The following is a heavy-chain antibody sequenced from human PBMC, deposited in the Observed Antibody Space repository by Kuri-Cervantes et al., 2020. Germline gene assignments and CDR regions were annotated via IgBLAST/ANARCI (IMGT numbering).Heavy chain of an antibody. CDR1: GFTFSSYG. Sequence: GESLKISCAASGFTFSSYGMHWVRQAPGKGLEWVALIWYDGSNKNYADSVKGRFTISRDNSKNTLYLQMNSLRAEDTAVYYCARAVLGYCSSTSCPNWFDPWGQGTLVTVSS. CDR2: IWYDGSNK. D-gene: IGHD2-2*01. J-gene: IGHJ5*02. CDR3: ARAVLGYCSSTSCPNWFDP. V-gene: IGHV3-33*01.